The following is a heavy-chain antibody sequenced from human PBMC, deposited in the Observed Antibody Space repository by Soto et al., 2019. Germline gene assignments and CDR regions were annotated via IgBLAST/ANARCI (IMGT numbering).Heavy chain of an antibody. Sequence: ASVKVSCKASGYTFTSYDINWVRQATGQGLEWMGWMNPNSGNTGYAQKFQGRVTMTRNTSISTAYMELSSLRSEDTAVYYCAREHAGSGWFRLDYWGQGTLVTVSS. CDR2: MNPNSGNT. J-gene: IGHJ4*02. V-gene: IGHV1-8*01. CDR1: GYTFTSYD. D-gene: IGHD6-13*01. CDR3: AREHAGSGWFRLDY.